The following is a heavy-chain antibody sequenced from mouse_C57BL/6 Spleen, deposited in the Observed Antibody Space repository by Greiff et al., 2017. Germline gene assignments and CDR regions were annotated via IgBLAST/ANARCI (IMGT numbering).Heavy chain of an antibody. CDR3: ASYTTGAMDY. CDR1: GYSITSGYY. V-gene: IGHV3-6*01. CDR2: ISYDGSN. Sequence: ESGPGLVKPSQSLSLTCSVTGYSITSGYYWNWIRQFPGNKLEWMGYISYDGSNNYNPSLKNRISITRDTSKNQFFLKLNSVTTEDTATYYCASYTTGAMDYWGQGTSVTVSS. J-gene: IGHJ4*01. D-gene: IGHD1-1*01.